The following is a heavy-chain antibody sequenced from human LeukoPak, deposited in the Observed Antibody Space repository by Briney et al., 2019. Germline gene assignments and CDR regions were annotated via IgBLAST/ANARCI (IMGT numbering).Heavy chain of an antibody. D-gene: IGHD3-22*01. CDR3: AKDRGMIVVVILDY. J-gene: IGHJ4*02. CDR2: ISGSGGSA. CDR1: GFTFSSYA. Sequence: PGGSLRLSCAASGFTFSSYAMSWVRQAPGKGLEWVSAISGSGGSAYYADSVKGRFTISRDNSKNTLYLQMNSLRAEDTAVYYCAKDRGMIVVVILDYWGQGTLVTVSS. V-gene: IGHV3-23*01.